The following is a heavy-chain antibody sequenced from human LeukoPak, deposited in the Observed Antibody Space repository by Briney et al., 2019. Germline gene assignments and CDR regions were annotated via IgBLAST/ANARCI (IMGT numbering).Heavy chain of an antibody. CDR2: LCSSGST. J-gene: IGHJ3*02. Sequence: SETLSLTCSVSGGSVSSGNDYWSWIRQPPGRGLEWIGYLCSSGSTDFNPSLKSRVTISVDASKNQFSLKLSSVTAADTAVYYCARGVVNYDETSPYYYVSDGFDIWGQGTVVTVSS. D-gene: IGHD3-22*01. V-gene: IGHV4-61*01. CDR3: ARGVVNYDETSPYYYVSDGFDI. CDR1: GGSVSSGNDY.